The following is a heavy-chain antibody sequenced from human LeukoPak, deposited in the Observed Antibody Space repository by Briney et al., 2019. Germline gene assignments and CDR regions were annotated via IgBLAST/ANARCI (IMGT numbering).Heavy chain of an antibody. CDR3: ARMIDYNYGYAFDY. CDR1: GFTLSIYT. CDR2: MSTSGSI. D-gene: IGHD5-18*01. Sequence: GGSLRLSCAASGFTLSIYTMNWVRQAPGKGLEWVSYMSTSGSISYADSVKGRFTISRGNAKNSLYLQMNSLRDEDTAVYYCARMIDYNYGYAFDYWGQGTLVTVSS. J-gene: IGHJ4*02. V-gene: IGHV3-48*02.